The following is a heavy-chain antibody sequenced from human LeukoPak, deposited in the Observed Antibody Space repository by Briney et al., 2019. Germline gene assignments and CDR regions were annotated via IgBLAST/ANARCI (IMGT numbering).Heavy chain of an antibody. V-gene: IGHV4-4*07. J-gene: IGHJ3*02. CDR3: ARGELRFTDDAFDI. Sequence: PSETLSLTCTVSGGSISSYYWSWIRQPAGKGLEWIGRIYTSGSTNYNPSLKSRVTMSVDTSKNQFSLKLSSVTAADTAVYYCARGELRFTDDAFDIWGQGTMVTVSS. CDR1: GGSISSYY. CDR2: IYTSGST. D-gene: IGHD3-16*01.